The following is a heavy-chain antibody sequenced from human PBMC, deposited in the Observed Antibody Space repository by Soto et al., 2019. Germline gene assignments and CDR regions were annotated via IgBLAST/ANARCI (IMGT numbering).Heavy chain of an antibody. J-gene: IGHJ6*02. CDR1: GGSISSDDYY. CDR2: IYYTGRT. CDR3: ARDYYGMDV. Sequence: SETLSLTCSVSGGSISSDDYYWTWIRQPPGEGLEWIGYIYYTGRTSSTPSLESRVTISIDTSKNQFSLKLSSVTAADTAVYYCARDYYGMDVWGQGTTVTVSS. V-gene: IGHV4-30-4*01.